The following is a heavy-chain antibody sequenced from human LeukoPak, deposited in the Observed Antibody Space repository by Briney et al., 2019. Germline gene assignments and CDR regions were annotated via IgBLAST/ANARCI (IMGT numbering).Heavy chain of an antibody. CDR1: GGSISSYY. Sequence: SETLSLTCTVSGGSISSYYWCWIRQPPGKGLEWIGYIYYGGSTNYNPSLKSRVTISVDTSKNQFSLKLSSVTAADTAVYYCARLSPEGYYFDYWGQGTLVTVSS. J-gene: IGHJ4*02. CDR2: IYYGGST. V-gene: IGHV4-59*08. CDR3: ARLSPEGYYFDY.